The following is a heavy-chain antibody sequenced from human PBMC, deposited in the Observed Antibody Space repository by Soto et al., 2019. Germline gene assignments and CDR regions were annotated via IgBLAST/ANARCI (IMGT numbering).Heavy chain of an antibody. J-gene: IGHJ5*02. CDR1: GDFISYYS. V-gene: IGHV4-4*07. Sequence: QVQLQESGPGLVKPSETLSLTCTVSGDFISYYSWAWIRQSAGKGLEWSGRVYSTGTIFYNPSLKSQAPMSVDTSKIPFSLKMTSVNAADTAVYYCARDDFGRTTRAFDPWGQGTLVTVSS. CDR3: ARDDFGRTTRAFDP. CDR2: VYSTGTI. D-gene: IGHD4-17*01.